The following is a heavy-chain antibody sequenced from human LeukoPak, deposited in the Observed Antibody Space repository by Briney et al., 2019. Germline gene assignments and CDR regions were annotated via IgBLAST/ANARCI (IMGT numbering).Heavy chain of an antibody. J-gene: IGHJ4*02. CDR3: ARTYCSSTSCSVDY. Sequence: GGSLRLSCAASGFTFSGYAMHWVRQAPGKGLEWVAVISYDGSNKYYADSVKGRFTISRDNSKNTLYLQMNSLRAEDTAVYYRARTYCSSTSCSVDYWGQGTLVTVSS. CDR2: ISYDGSNK. CDR1: GFTFSGYA. D-gene: IGHD2-2*01. V-gene: IGHV3-30-3*01.